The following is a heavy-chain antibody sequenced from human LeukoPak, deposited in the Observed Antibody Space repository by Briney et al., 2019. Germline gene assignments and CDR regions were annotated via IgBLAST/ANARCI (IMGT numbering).Heavy chain of an antibody. CDR2: IYYSGST. CDR3: ARSRGSGSYWANWFDP. Sequence: SETLSLTCTVSGVSISSYYWSWLRQPPGKGLEWLGYIYYSGSTNYNSSLKSRVTISVDTSKNQFSLKLSSVTAADTAVYYCARSRGSGSYWANWFDPWGQGTLVTVSS. V-gene: IGHV4-59*01. D-gene: IGHD3-10*01. J-gene: IGHJ5*02. CDR1: GVSISSYY.